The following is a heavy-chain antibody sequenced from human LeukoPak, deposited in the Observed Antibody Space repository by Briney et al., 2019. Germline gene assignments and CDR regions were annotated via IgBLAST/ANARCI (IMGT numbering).Heavy chain of an antibody. CDR1: GGSISIYY. D-gene: IGHD5-24*01. CDR2: IYYSGST. CDR3: ARDALEGFDY. V-gene: IGHV4-59*01. Sequence: SETLSLTCTVSGGSISIYYWSWIRQPPGKGLEWIGYIYYSGSTNYNPSLKSRVTISVDTSKNQFSLKLSSVTAADTAVYYCARDALEGFDYWGQGTLVTVSS. J-gene: IGHJ4*02.